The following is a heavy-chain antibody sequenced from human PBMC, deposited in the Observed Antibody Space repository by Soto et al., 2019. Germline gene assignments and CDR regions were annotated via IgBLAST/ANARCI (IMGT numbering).Heavy chain of an antibody. CDR3: ARDGSKLNAFDI. J-gene: IGHJ3*02. CDR1: GGTFSSYA. Sequence: GASVKVSCKASGGTFSSYAISWVRQAPGQGLEWMGGIIPIFGTANYAQKFQGRVTITADESTSTAYMELSSLRSEDTAVYYCARDGSKLNAFDIWGQGTMVTVSS. CDR2: IIPIFGTA. V-gene: IGHV1-69*13. D-gene: IGHD1-7*01.